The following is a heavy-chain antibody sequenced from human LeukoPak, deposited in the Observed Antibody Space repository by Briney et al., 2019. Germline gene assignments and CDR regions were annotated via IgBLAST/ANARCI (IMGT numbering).Heavy chain of an antibody. V-gene: IGHV3-64*01. J-gene: IGHJ4*02. Sequence: PGGSLRLSCAVSGFTLSSYGMHWVSQDPGKGMEYFSSINTSGSTTYYSTSVKGRFTISRDNSNNPLYLQMCSLRVEDMALYYCARAVRGVASVDYWGQGTLVTVSS. CDR1: GFTLSSYG. CDR3: ARAVRGVASVDY. D-gene: IGHD3-10*01. CDR2: INTSGSTT.